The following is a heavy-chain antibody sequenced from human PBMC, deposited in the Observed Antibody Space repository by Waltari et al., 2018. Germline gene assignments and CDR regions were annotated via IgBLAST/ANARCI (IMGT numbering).Heavy chain of an antibody. V-gene: IGHV1-2*06. Sequence: QVQLVQSGAEVKKPGASVKVSCKASGYTFTGYYMHWMRQAPGQGLEWMGRINPNSGGTNYAQKFQGRVTMTRDTSISTAYMELSRLRSDDTAVYYCASLSQGYCSGGSCPTDYWGQGTLVTVSS. CDR3: ASLSQGYCSGGSCPTDY. CDR1: GYTFTGYY. J-gene: IGHJ4*02. D-gene: IGHD2-15*01. CDR2: INPNSGGT.